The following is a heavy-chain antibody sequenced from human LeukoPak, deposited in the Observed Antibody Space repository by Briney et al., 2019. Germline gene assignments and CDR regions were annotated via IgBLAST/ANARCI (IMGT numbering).Heavy chain of an antibody. V-gene: IGHV5-51*01. CDR3: ARHSVRFADIVRLGSHFDP. D-gene: IGHD2-8*01. CDR2: IYPGDSDT. CDR1: GYSFTSYW. J-gene: IGHJ5*02. Sequence: GESLKISCKGSGYSFTSYWIGWVRQMPGKGLEWMGIIYPGDSDTRYSPSFQGQVTISADKSISTAYLQWSSLKASDTAMYYCARHSVRFADIVRLGSHFDPWGQGTLVTVSS.